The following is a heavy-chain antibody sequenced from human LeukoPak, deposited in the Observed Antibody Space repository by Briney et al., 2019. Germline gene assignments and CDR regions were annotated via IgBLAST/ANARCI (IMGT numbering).Heavy chain of an antibody. CDR2: ISGDSTDI. CDR1: GFTFTDYW. J-gene: IGHJ4*02. V-gene: IGHV3-21*01. CDR3: ARRGYSDSSGYDY. Sequence: GGSLRLSCVASGFTFTDYWMTWVGQAPGKWLEWVSSISGDSTDIYYADSVMGRSTISRDNAKNSLYLQINSLRAEDTAIYYCARRGYSDSSGYDYWGQGTLVTVSS. D-gene: IGHD3-22*01.